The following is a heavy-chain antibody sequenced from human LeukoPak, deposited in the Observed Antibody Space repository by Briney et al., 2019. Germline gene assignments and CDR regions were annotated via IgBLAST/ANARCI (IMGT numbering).Heavy chain of an antibody. Sequence: GGSLRLSCATSGFTFNRFGMHWVRQAPGKGLEWVAVIWYDGSNKDYADSVKGRFTISRDNSKNTLYLQMNSLRAEDTAVYYCAKDFDHGDYYFDYWGQGTLVTVSS. J-gene: IGHJ4*02. V-gene: IGHV3-30*02. CDR3: AKDFDHGDYYFDY. CDR1: GFTFNRFG. D-gene: IGHD1-14*01. CDR2: IWYDGSNK.